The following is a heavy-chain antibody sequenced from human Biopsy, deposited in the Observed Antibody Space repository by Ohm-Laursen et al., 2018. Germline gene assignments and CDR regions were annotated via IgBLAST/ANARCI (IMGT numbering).Heavy chain of an antibody. CDR3: ARDSGGMATILDAFDL. CDR1: GGSIINNY. CDR2: IYFTGSN. V-gene: IGHV4-59*01. Sequence: GTLSLTCTVSGGSIINNYWSWIRQPPGKGLEWIGYIYFTGSNNYNPSLKSRVTISVDTSKNQFSLRLSSVTAADTAVYYCARDSGGMATILDAFDLWGQGTMVTVSP. J-gene: IGHJ3*01. D-gene: IGHD5-24*01.